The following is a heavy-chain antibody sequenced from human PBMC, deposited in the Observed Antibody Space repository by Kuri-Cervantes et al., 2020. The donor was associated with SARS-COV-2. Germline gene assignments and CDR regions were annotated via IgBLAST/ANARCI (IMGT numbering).Heavy chain of an antibody. V-gene: IGHV1-2*04. CDR3: ARSTPSRRLVVISQGGAFDI. CDR2: INPNSGGT. D-gene: IGHD3-22*01. CDR1: GYSFNDYY. Sequence: ASVKVSCKASGYSFNDYYIYWVRQAPGQGLEWMGWINPNSGGTNYAQKFQGWVTMTRDTSLSISYMELSRLTSDDTAVYYCARSTPSRRLVVISQGGAFDIWGQGTMVTVSS. J-gene: IGHJ3*02.